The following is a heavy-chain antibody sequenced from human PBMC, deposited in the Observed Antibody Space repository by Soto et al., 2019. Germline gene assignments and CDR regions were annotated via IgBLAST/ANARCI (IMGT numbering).Heavy chain of an antibody. CDR2: SYPGDADT. CDR1: GYRFTSYW. V-gene: IGHV5-51*01. D-gene: IGHD6-13*01. J-gene: IGHJ5*02. CDR3: AREYSSSWYDH. Sequence: PGESLKISCKGSGYRFTSYWMGGVRQRPGKVVEWVGISYPGDADTRYTTSFPGQVHISANKPTSTAYLQWSSLEASDTAMYYCAREYSSSWYDHCGQGTLVPVSS.